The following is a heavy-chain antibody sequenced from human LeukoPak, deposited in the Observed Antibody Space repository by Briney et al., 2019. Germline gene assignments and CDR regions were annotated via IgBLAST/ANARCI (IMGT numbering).Heavy chain of an antibody. Sequence: PGRSLRLSCAASGFTFSSYAMHWVRQAPGKGLEWVAVISYDGSNKYYADSVKGRFTISRDNSKNTLYLQMNSLRAEDTAVYYCARDNTFAFDYWGQGTLVTVSS. D-gene: IGHD2-2*02. J-gene: IGHJ4*02. V-gene: IGHV3-30*04. CDR1: GFTFSSYA. CDR3: ARDNTFAFDY. CDR2: ISYDGSNK.